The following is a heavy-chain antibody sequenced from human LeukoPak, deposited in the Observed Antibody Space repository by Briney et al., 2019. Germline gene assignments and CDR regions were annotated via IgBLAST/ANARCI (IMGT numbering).Heavy chain of an antibody. J-gene: IGHJ6*03. CDR3: VRESHGSGYYLPRSYYYYMDV. Sequence: SETLSLTCTVSGGSMSSSSYYWGWIRQPPGKGLEWIGSIYYSGSTYYNPSLKSRVTISVDTSKNQFSLKLSSVTAADTAVYYCVRESHGSGYYLPRSYYYYMDVWGKGTTVTVSS. D-gene: IGHD3-22*01. CDR1: GGSMSSSSYY. CDR2: IYYSGST. V-gene: IGHV4-39*07.